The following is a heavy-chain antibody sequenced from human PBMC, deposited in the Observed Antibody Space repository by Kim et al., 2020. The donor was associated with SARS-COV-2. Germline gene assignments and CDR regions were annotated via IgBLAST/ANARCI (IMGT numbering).Heavy chain of an antibody. CDR1: GGSISSYY. V-gene: IGHV4-59*01. CDR2: IYYSGST. Sequence: SETLSLTCTVSGGSISSYYWSWIRQPPGKGLEWIGYIYYSGSTNYNPSLKSRVTISVDTSKNQFSLKLSSVTAADTAVYYCARGHDYGDYGDWFDPWGQGTLVTVSS. J-gene: IGHJ5*02. D-gene: IGHD4-17*01. CDR3: ARGHDYGDYGDWFDP.